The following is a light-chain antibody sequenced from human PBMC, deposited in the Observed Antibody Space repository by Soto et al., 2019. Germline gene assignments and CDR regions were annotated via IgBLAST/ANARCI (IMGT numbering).Light chain of an antibody. Sequence: EIVLTQSPGTLSLSPGERATLSCRASQRVSSNYLAWYQQKPGQAPRLLIYGASNMATGIPDRFSGSGSGTDFTLTISSLEPEDFALYYCQHYGGSPWTFGQGTKVEIK. V-gene: IGKV3-20*01. CDR3: QHYGGSPWT. CDR1: QRVSSNY. CDR2: GAS. J-gene: IGKJ1*01.